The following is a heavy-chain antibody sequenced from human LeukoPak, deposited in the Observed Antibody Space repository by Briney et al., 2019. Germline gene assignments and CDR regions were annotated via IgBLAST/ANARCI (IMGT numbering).Heavy chain of an antibody. Sequence: GGSLRLSCAASGFPLSSYSINWVRQAPGKGLEWVSYISSSGSAIYYVDSVKGRFTVSRDNAKNSLFLQMNSPRAEDTAVDYCVCVKGSYFDYWGQGALVTVSS. CDR3: VCVKGSYFDY. V-gene: IGHV3-48*01. CDR2: ISSSGSAI. CDR1: GFPLSSYS. J-gene: IGHJ4*02. D-gene: IGHD2-15*01.